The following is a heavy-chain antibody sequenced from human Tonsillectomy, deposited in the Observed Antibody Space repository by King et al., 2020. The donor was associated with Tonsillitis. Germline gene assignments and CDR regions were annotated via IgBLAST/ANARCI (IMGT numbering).Heavy chain of an antibody. Sequence: VQLVESGGGLVQPGGSLKVSCAASGFTFSGSAMHWVRQASGKGLEWVGRIRSKAKSYETAYSASVKGTFTSSRDDSTNTADLQMNSLKTEDTAIYYCTSSDQLAAFDYWGQGTLVTVSS. CDR3: TSSDQLAAFDY. V-gene: IGHV3-73*02. J-gene: IGHJ4*02. D-gene: IGHD2-2*01. CDR1: GFTFSGSA. CDR2: IRSKAKSYET.